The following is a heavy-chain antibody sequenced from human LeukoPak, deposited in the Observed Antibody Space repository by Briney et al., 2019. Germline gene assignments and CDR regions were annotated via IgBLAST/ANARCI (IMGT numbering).Heavy chain of an antibody. CDR1: GVTFSSYA. D-gene: IGHD3-22*01. Sequence: GGSLRLSCAASGVTFSSYAMSWVRQAQGKGLEWVSAISGSGGSTYYADSVKGRFTVSRDNSKNTLYLQMNSLRAEDTAVYYCAKDRVYYYDSSDRGYFDYWGQGTLVTVSS. J-gene: IGHJ4*02. V-gene: IGHV3-23*01. CDR3: AKDRVYYYDSSDRGYFDY. CDR2: ISGSGGST.